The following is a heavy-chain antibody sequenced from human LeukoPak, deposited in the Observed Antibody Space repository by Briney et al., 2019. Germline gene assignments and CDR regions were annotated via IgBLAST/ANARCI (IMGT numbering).Heavy chain of an antibody. CDR2: IYTDGST. CDR1: GFTVSNSY. D-gene: IGHD3-22*01. CDR3: VRDRGFYDTSPPD. J-gene: IGHJ4*02. V-gene: IGHV3-53*01. Sequence: GRSLRLSCAASGFTVSNSYLNWVRQAPGRGLEWVSVIYTDGSTFYADSVKGRFTISRDNSKNTLYLQMSSLRAEDTAVYYWVRDRGFYDTSPPDWGQGTLVTVSS.